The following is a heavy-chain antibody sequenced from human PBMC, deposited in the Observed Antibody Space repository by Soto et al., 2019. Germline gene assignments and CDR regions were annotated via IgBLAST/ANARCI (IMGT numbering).Heavy chain of an antibody. Sequence: GGSLRLSCAASAFPFSNYGMHWVRQAPGKGLEWVAYIRCDGSNTNYPDSVKGRFTISRDNAKNSLYLQMNSLRAEDTAVYYCARVLGGSYFNNWFDTWGQGTLVTVSP. V-gene: IGHV3-21*04. CDR2: IRCDGSNT. D-gene: IGHD1-26*01. CDR1: AFPFSNYG. CDR3: ARVLGGSYFNNWFDT. J-gene: IGHJ5*02.